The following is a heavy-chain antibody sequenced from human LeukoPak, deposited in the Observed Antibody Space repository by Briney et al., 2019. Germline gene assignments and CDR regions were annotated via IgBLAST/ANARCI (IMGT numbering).Heavy chain of an antibody. J-gene: IGHJ6*02. D-gene: IGHD3-10*01. V-gene: IGHV1-18*01. CDR3: ATVTMVRGVIITYGMDV. CDR2: MSAYNGKT. CDR1: GYSFTSYG. Sequence: ASVKVSCKASGYSFTSYGFNWVRQAPGQGLEWMGWMSAYNGKTNYAHSLQGRVTVTADTSTSTAYMELRSLRSEDTAVYYCATVTMVRGVIITYGMDVWGQGATVTVSS.